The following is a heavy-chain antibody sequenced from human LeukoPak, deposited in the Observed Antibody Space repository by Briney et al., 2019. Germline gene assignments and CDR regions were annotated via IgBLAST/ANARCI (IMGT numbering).Heavy chain of an antibody. V-gene: IGHV3-23*01. J-gene: IGHJ4*02. D-gene: IGHD2-15*01. Sequence: GGSLRLSCAASGFTFSSYAMSWVRQAPGKGLEWVSAISGSGGSTYYADSVKGRFTISRDSSKNTLYLQMNSLSAEDTAVYYCAKDGGSLYYFDYWGQGTLVTVSS. CDR1: GFTFSSYA. CDR2: ISGSGGST. CDR3: AKDGGSLYYFDY.